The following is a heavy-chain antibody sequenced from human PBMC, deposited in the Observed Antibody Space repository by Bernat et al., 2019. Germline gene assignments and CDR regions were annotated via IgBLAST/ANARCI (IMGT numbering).Heavy chain of an antibody. CDR1: GFRFSDNW. J-gene: IGHJ4*02. V-gene: IGHV3-74*01. CDR2: INNDGSAT. Sequence: EVQLVESGGGLVQTGGSLRLSCAASGFRFSDNWMHWVRQAPGEGLVWVSRINNDGSATYYADSVAGRFTISRDNAKNTLYLQMNSLRAEDTAIYYCATINFPGYWGQGALVTVSS. D-gene: IGHD2-21*01. CDR3: ATINFPGY.